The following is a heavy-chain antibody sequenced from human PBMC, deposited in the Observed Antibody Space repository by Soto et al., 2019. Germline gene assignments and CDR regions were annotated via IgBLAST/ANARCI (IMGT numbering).Heavy chain of an antibody. D-gene: IGHD6-13*01. CDR1: GFTFSSYA. Sequence: QVQLVESGGGVGQPGRSLRLSCAASGFTFSSYAMHWVRQAPGKGLGWVAVISYDGSNKYYADSVKGRFTISRDNSKNTLYLQMNSLRAEDTAVYYCARDPVAYSSSWYRNYYYGMDVWGQGTTVTVSS. J-gene: IGHJ6*02. CDR3: ARDPVAYSSSWYRNYYYGMDV. V-gene: IGHV3-30-3*01. CDR2: ISYDGSNK.